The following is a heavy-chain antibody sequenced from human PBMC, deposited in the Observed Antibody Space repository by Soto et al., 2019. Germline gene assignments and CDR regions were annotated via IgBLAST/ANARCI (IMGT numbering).Heavy chain of an antibody. V-gene: IGHV4-59*01. J-gene: IGHJ4*02. CDR2: VYYTGST. Sequence: SETLSLTCSVSGGSISGSYWSWIRQSPGKGLEWLGYVYYTGSTSYSPSLRSRVSISVDTSKNEFSLRLSSVTAADTAVYFCARSVAVPGAHIDYWGQGTQVTVSS. CDR3: ARSVAVPGAHIDY. CDR1: GGSISGSY. D-gene: IGHD6-19*01.